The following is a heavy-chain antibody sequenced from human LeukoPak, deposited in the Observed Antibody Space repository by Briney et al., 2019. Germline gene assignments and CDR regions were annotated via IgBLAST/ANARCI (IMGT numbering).Heavy chain of an antibody. D-gene: IGHD3-22*01. CDR1: GGSISSYY. J-gene: IGHJ3*02. V-gene: IGHV4-59*01. CDR3: ARGPGVVVVIDDAFDI. Sequence: PSETLSLTCTVSGGSISSYYWNWIRQPPGKGLEWIGYIYYSGSTNYNTSLKSRVTISVDTSKNQFSLKLSSVTAADTAVYYCARGPGVVVVIDDAFDIWGQGTMVTVSS. CDR2: IYYSGST.